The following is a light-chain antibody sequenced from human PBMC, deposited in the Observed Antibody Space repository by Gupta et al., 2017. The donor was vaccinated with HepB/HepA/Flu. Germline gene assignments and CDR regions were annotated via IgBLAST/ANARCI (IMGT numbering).Light chain of an antibody. CDR2: KDN. V-gene: IGLV3-25*03. Sequence: SYELTQPPSVSVSPGQTARITCSGDALPKKYAYWYKQKPGQAPVLVIYKDNERPSGIPERFSGSSSGTIVTLTISGVQAEDEADYYCQSGDSSGTHQMFGGGTKLTVL. J-gene: IGLJ3*02. CDR3: QSGDSSGTHQM. CDR1: ALPKKY.